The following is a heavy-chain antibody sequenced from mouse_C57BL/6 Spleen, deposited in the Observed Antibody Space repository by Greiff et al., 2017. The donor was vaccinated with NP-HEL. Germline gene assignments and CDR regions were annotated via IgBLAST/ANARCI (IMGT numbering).Heavy chain of an antibody. J-gene: IGHJ4*01. CDR2: INPGSGGT. CDR1: GYAFTNYL. V-gene: IGHV1-54*01. D-gene: IGHD3-2*02. Sequence: VQLQQSGAELVRPGTSVKVSCKASGYAFTNYLIEWVKQRPGQGLEWIGVINPGSGGTNYNEKFKGKATLTADKSSSTAYRPLISLTSEDSAVYFCARPVDSSGYDYAMDYWGQGTSVTVSS. CDR3: ARPVDSSGYDYAMDY.